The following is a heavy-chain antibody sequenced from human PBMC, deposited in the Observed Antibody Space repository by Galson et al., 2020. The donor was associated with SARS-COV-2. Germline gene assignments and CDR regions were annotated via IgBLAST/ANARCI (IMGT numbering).Heavy chain of an antibody. V-gene: IGHV3-21*01. CDR3: ARLGYSSSWYSDAGDGMDV. Sequence: TGGYLRLSCAASGFTFSNYAISWVRQAPGKGLEWVSSISSSSSYIYYADSVKGRFTISRDNAKNSLYLQMNSLRAEDTAVYYCARLGYSSSWYSDAGDGMDVWGEGTTVTVSS. CDR2: ISSSSSYI. D-gene: IGHD6-13*01. CDR1: GFTFSNYA. J-gene: IGHJ6*04.